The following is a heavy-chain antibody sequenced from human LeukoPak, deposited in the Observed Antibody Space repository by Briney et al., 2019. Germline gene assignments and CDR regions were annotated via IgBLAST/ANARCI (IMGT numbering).Heavy chain of an antibody. CDR2: IHHSGST. CDR3: ATGSTVVLTY. J-gene: IGHJ4*02. CDR1: GGSISSGGYY. Sequence: PSQTLSLTCTVSGGSISSGGYYWSWIRQPPGKGLEWIGYIHHSGSTYYNPSLKSRVTISVDRSKNQFSLKLSSVTAADTAVYYCATGSTVVLTYWGQGTLVTVSS. V-gene: IGHV4-30-2*01. D-gene: IGHD4-23*01.